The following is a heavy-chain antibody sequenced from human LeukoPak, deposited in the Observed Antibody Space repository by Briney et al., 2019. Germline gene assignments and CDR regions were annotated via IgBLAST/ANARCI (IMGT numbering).Heavy chain of an antibody. Sequence: GGSLRLSCVGSGFTFSSHAMSWVRQAPEKGLEWVSGIYESGQTTHYADSVKGRFSISRDNSKNTLYPQMDSLRGEDTAIYYCAKDYRIGYSDHFDYWGQGALVTVSS. CDR2: IYESGQTT. CDR1: GFTFSSHA. CDR3: AKDYRIGYSDHFDY. V-gene: IGHV3-23*01. D-gene: IGHD2-21*01. J-gene: IGHJ4*02.